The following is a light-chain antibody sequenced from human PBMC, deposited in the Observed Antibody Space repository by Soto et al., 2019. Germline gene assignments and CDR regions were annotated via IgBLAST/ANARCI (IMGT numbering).Light chain of an antibody. V-gene: IGKV1-5*03. CDR3: QHYNNYPYT. Sequence: DIQMTQSPSTLSASVGDRVTITCRASQSISDWLAWYQQKPGKAPQLLIYKASRLESGVPSRFSGSGSGTEFTLTINSLQPDDFSTYYCQHYNNYPYTFGQGSKLEIK. J-gene: IGKJ2*01. CDR2: KAS. CDR1: QSISDW.